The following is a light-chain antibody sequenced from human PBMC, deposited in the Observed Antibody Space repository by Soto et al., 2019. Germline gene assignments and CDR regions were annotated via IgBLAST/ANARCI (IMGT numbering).Light chain of an antibody. CDR1: QSISNF. CDR3: QESYSTPRT. CDR2: AAS. Sequence: DIQMTQSPSSLSASVGDRVTITCRASQSISNFLNWYQQKPGKAPKLLIYAASSFQSGVPSRFSGSGFGTDFTLTISSLQPEDFATYYCQESYSTPRTFGQGTKVEIK. V-gene: IGKV1-39*01. J-gene: IGKJ1*01.